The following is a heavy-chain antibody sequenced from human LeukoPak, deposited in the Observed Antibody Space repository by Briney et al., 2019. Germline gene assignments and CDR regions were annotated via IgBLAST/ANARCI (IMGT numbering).Heavy chain of an antibody. CDR1: GLTFSRYS. D-gene: IGHD3-22*01. CDR2: ISSGSSYI. J-gene: IGHJ4*02. CDR3: ASPLAPGSGYFPDFDY. Sequence: GGSLRLSCAASGLTFSRYSMNWVRQAPGKGLEWVSSISSGSSYIYYADSVKGRFTISGDNAKNSLFLQMNSLRAEDTAVYYCASPLAPGSGYFPDFDYWGQGALVTVSS. V-gene: IGHV3-21*01.